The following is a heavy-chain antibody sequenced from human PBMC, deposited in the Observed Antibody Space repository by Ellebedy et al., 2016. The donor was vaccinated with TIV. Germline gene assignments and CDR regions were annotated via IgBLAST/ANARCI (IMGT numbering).Heavy chain of an antibody. V-gene: IGHV3-23*01. D-gene: IGHD2-21*01. CDR1: GFAFSSYA. CDR2: ISDSGCNK. J-gene: IGHJ4*02. CDR3: AKTKESGVWQFHY. Sequence: GESLKISCVASGFAFSSYAMCWVRQAPGKGLEWVSTISDSGCNKHFPDSVKGRFTISRDNSKNTVYLQMNSLSSEDTAVYYCAKTKESGVWQFHYWGQGIPVTVSS.